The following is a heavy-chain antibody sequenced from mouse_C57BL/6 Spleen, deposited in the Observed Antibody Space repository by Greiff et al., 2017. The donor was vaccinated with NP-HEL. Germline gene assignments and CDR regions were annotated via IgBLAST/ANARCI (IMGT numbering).Heavy chain of an antibody. V-gene: IGHV14-3*01. CDR3: ALLYYGSSPWFAY. CDR2: IDPANGNT. CDR1: GFNIKNTY. J-gene: IGHJ3*01. Sequence: VQLQQPVAELVRPGASVKLSCTASGFNIKNTYMHWVKQRPEQGLEWIGRIDPANGNTKYAPKFQGKATITADTSSNTAYLQLSSLTSEDTAIYYCALLYYGSSPWFAYWGQGTLVTVSA. D-gene: IGHD1-1*01.